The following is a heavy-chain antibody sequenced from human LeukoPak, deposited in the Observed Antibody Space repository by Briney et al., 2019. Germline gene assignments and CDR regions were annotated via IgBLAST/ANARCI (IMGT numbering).Heavy chain of an antibody. CDR2: IYYSGST. J-gene: IGHJ4*02. CDR1: GGSISSSSYY. D-gene: IGHD2-15*01. CDR3: ARDVYLLSHDFDY. V-gene: IGHV4-39*07. Sequence: PSETLSLTCTVSGGSISSSSYYWGWIRQPPGKGLEWIGSIYYSGSTYYNPSLKSRVTISVDTSKNQFSLKLSSVTAADTAVYYCARDVYLLSHDFDYWGQGTLVTVSS.